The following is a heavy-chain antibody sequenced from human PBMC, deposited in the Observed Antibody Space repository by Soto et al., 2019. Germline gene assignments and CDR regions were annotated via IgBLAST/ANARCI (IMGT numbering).Heavy chain of an antibody. V-gene: IGHV4-30-4*01. Sequence: SETLSLTCTVSGGSISSGDYYWSWIRQPPGKGLEWIGYIYYSGSTYYNPSLKSRVTISVDTSKNQFSLKLSSVTAADTAVYYCAREPIVVVPAALGGMDVWGQGTTVTVSS. J-gene: IGHJ6*02. CDR3: AREPIVVVPAALGGMDV. D-gene: IGHD2-2*01. CDR1: GGSISSGDYY. CDR2: IYYSGST.